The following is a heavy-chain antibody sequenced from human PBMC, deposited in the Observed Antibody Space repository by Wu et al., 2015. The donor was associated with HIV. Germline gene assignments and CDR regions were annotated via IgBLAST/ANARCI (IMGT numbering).Heavy chain of an antibody. V-gene: IGHV1-69*12. D-gene: IGHD3-9*01. J-gene: IGHJ6*03. Sequence: QVQLVQSGAEVKKPGSSMKVSCKASGGTFNTYGISWVRQAPGQGLEWMGGIIPVFGIADYAQRFQGRVTISADESTGTAYLEMNSLRSEDTAVYYCARDRPRPVTGYYGGMDYYYMDVWGDGTTVTVSS. CDR3: ARDRPRPVTGYYGGMDYYYMDV. CDR2: IIPVFGIA. CDR1: GGTFNTYG.